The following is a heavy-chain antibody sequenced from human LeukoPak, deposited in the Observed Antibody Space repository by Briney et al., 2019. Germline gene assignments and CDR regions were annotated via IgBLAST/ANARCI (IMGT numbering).Heavy chain of an antibody. J-gene: IGHJ4*02. Sequence: PGRSLRLSCTASGFTFGDYAMSWVRQAPGKGLEWVGFIRSKAYGGTTEYAASVKGRFTISRDDSKSIAYLQMNSLKTEDTAVYYCTSNIVRASIYWGQGTLVTVSS. V-gene: IGHV3-49*04. CDR1: GFTFGDYA. CDR3: TSNIVRASIY. CDR2: IRSKAYGGTT. D-gene: IGHD1-26*01.